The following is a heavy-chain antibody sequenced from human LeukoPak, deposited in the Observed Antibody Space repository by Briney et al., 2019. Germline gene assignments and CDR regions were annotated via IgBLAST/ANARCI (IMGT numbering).Heavy chain of an antibody. CDR3: ARGLPNSYDSSGYSYYYYYYMDV. J-gene: IGHJ6*03. CDR2: IYHSGRT. Sequence: PSETLSLTCTVSGYSISSGYYWGWIRQPPGKGLEWIGSIYHSGRTFYNPSLKSRVTISVDTSKNQFSLKLSSVTAADTAVYYCARGLPNSYDSSGYSYYYYYYMDVWGKGTTVTVSS. CDR1: GYSISSGYY. D-gene: IGHD3-22*01. V-gene: IGHV4-38-2*02.